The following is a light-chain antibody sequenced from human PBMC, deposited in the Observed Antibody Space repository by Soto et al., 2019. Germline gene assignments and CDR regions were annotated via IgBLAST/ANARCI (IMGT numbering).Light chain of an antibody. V-gene: IGKV1-5*01. CDR2: DAS. CDR3: QHYGGMWT. J-gene: IGKJ1*01. CDR1: EIITNR. Sequence: IQMSHSPSALSASVGDRVTITCRASEIITNRLAWYQQKPGKAPKVLIYDASNLESGVPSRFSGFRSGTEFTLTISSLQPDDFATYYCQHYGGMWTFGQGTKVDI.